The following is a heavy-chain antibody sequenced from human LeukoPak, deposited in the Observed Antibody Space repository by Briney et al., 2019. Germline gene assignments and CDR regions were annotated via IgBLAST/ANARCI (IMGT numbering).Heavy chain of an antibody. J-gene: IGHJ4*02. CDR2: INHSGST. CDR1: GGSFSGYY. V-gene: IGHV4-34*01. D-gene: IGHD2-2*01. Sequence: SETLSLTCAVYGGSFSGYYWSWIRQPPGKGLEWIGEINHSGSTNYNPSLNSRVTISVDTSKNQFSLKLSSVTAADTAVYYCASPLGYCSSTSCGDWGQGTLVTVSS. CDR3: ASPLGYCSSTSCGD.